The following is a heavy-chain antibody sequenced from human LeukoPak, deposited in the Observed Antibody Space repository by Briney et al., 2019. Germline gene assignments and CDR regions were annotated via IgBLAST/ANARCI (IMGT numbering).Heavy chain of an antibody. Sequence: GASVKVSCKASGYTFTGYYMHWVRQAPGQGLEWMGWINPNSGGTNYAQKFQGRVTMTRDTSISTAYMGLSRLRSDDTAVYYCARDASSAEFGELLNAMDVWGQGTTVTVSS. V-gene: IGHV1-2*02. J-gene: IGHJ6*02. CDR2: INPNSGGT. CDR3: ARDASSAEFGELLNAMDV. CDR1: GYTFTGYY. D-gene: IGHD3-10*01.